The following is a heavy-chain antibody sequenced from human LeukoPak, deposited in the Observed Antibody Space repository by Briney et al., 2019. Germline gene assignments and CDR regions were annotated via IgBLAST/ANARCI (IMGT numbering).Heavy chain of an antibody. Sequence: ASVKVSCKASGGTFSSYAISWVRQAPGQGLEWIGRINPIFGTTNYPQKFQGRVTITTDESKNIAYKELSRLRSDDAAVYYCVGTIAAPPPNYWGQAPLVTASS. D-gene: IGHD6-6*01. CDR1: GGTFSSYA. CDR3: VGTIAAPPPNY. CDR2: INPIFGTT. V-gene: IGHV1-69*05. J-gene: IGHJ4*02.